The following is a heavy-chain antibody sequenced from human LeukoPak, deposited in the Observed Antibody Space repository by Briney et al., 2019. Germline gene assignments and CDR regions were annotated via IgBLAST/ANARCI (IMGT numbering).Heavy chain of an antibody. V-gene: IGHV4-59*01. CDR2: IYYSGST. Sequence: SETLSLTCTVSGGSISSYYWSWIRQPPGKGLEWIGYIYYSGSTNYNPSLKSRVTISVDTSNNQFSLKLSSVTAADTAVYYCAREGDSSGYYFSYWGQGTLVTVSS. CDR3: AREGDSSGYYFSY. CDR1: GGSISSYY. J-gene: IGHJ4*02. D-gene: IGHD3-22*01.